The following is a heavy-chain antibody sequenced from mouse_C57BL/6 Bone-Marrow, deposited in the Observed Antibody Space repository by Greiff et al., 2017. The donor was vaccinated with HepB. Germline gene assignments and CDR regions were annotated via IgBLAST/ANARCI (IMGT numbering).Heavy chain of an antibody. Sequence: EVKLVESGGGLVQPGGSLKLSCAASGFTFSDYGMAWVRQAPRKGPEWVAFISNLAYSIYYADTVTGRFTISRENAKNTLYLEMSSLRSEDTAMYYCARQVYPVSFNYAMDYWGQGTSVTVSS. CDR1: GFTFSDYG. CDR2: ISNLAYSI. V-gene: IGHV5-15*04. CDR3: ARQVYPVSFNYAMDY. J-gene: IGHJ4*01. D-gene: IGHD2-1*01.